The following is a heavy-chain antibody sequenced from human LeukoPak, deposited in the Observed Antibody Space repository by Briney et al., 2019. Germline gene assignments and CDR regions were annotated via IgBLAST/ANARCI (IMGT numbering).Heavy chain of an antibody. V-gene: IGHV3-30*18. D-gene: IGHD6-19*01. CDR1: GFTFSSHG. J-gene: IGHJ5*02. Sequence: GGSLRLSCAASGFTFSSHGMHWVRQAPGKGLEWVAVISYDGSNKYYADSVRGRFTISRDNTKNTLYLQMNSLRAEDTAVYYCAKCSTPGYTSGWCNWIDPWGQGTLVTVSS. CDR3: AKCSTPGYTSGWCNWIDP. CDR2: ISYDGSNK.